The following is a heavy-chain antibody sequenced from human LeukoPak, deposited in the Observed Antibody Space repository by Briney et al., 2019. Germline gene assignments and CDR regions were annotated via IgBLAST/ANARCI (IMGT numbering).Heavy chain of an antibody. Sequence: TXXXXGIXWVRQAPGQGLEWMGWISAYNGNTNYAQKLQGRVTMTTDTSTSTAYMELRSLRSDDTAVYYCARGTDYWGQGTLVTVSS. CDR3: ARGTDY. V-gene: IGHV1-18*01. CDR2: ISAYNGNT. CDR1: TXXXXG. J-gene: IGHJ4*02.